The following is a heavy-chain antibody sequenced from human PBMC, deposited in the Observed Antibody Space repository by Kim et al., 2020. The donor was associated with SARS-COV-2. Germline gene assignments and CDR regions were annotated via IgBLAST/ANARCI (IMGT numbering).Heavy chain of an antibody. J-gene: IGHJ4*01. Sequence: GGSLRLSCAASGFTFSNTWMNWVRQAPAKGQEWVGRIKSKTDGGTTDYAAPVNYRFTISRDDSKNTLYLQMNSRKTEDTAVKYCTTDGDSSSWWAKFDYWGHGSLVAVAS. CDR1: GFTFSNTW. V-gene: IGHV3-15*01. D-gene: IGHD6-13*01. CDR2: IKSKTDGGTT. CDR3: TTDGDSSSWWAKFDY.